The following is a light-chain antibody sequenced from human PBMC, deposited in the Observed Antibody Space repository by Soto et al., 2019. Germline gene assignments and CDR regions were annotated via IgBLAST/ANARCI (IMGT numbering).Light chain of an antibody. Sequence: DIQMTQSPSSLSASVGDRVTITCRASQDINNYLAWYQQKPGKVPKLLIYGASTLQSGVPSRFSGSGSVTDFTLTISSLQPEDVATYYCQKYNSAPLTFGGGTKVEIK. CDR3: QKYNSAPLT. V-gene: IGKV1-27*01. CDR1: QDINNY. J-gene: IGKJ4*01. CDR2: GAS.